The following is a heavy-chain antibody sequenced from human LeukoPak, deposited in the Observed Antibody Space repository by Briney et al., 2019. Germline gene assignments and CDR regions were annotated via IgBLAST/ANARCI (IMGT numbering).Heavy chain of an antibody. Sequence: PGGSLRLSCAASGFTFSSYGMHWVRQAPGKGLEWVAVIWYDGSNKYYADSVKGRFTISRDNSKNTLYLQMNSLRAEDTAVYYCAKASDSSGYYYGMDVWGQGTTVTVSS. CDR1: GFTFSSYG. J-gene: IGHJ6*02. D-gene: IGHD3-22*01. CDR3: AKASDSSGYYYGMDV. CDR2: IWYDGSNK. V-gene: IGHV3-33*06.